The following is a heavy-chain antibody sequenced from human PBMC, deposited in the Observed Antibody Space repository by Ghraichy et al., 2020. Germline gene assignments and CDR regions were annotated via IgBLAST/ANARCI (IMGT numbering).Heavy chain of an antibody. J-gene: IGHJ4*02. CDR3: ARETYQWYFAY. V-gene: IGHV4-59*11. Sequence: SETLSLTCTVSGGSITSHYWSWIRQSPGKGLEWIGYICYRGNTNYNPSLKSRVTMSIDTSKSQFSLRLTSATAADTAVYYCARETYQWYFAYWGQGALVIVSS. CDR2: ICYRGNT. CDR1: GGSITSHY. D-gene: IGHD6-19*01.